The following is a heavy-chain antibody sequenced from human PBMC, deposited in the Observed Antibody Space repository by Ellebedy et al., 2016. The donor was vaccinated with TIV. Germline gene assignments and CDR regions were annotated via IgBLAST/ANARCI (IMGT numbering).Heavy chain of an antibody. V-gene: IGHV3-30*18. CDR2: ISYDGSNK. CDR3: AKAPRTPAYSSGWWLNYFDY. J-gene: IGHJ4*02. CDR1: GFTFSSYG. D-gene: IGHD6-19*01. Sequence: GESLKISXAASGFTFSSYGMHWVRQAPGKGLEWVAVISYDGSNKYYADSVKGRFTISRDNSKNTLYLQMNSLRAEDTAVYYCAKAPRTPAYSSGWWLNYFDYWGQGTLVTVSS.